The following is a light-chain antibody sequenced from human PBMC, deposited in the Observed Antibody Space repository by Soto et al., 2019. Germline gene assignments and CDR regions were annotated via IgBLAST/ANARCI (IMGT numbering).Light chain of an antibody. J-gene: IGKJ2*01. CDR2: AAS. Sequence: DIQMTQSPSSLSASVGDRVTITCRASQSISSYLNWYQQKPGKVPKLLIYAASSLQSGVPSRFSGSGSGTDFTLTIISLQPEDFATYYCQHSYSTPYPFGQGNKLEIK. V-gene: IGKV1-39*01. CDR1: QSISSY. CDR3: QHSYSTPYP.